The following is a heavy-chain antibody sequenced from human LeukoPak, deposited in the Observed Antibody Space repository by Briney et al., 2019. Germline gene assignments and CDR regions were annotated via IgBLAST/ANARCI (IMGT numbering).Heavy chain of an antibody. D-gene: IGHD3-22*01. J-gene: IGHJ4*02. Sequence: PGGSLRLSCAASGFTVSSNYMSWVRQAPGKGLEWVSLIYSGGSTYYADYVKGRFTISRDNSKNTLYLQMNSLRAEDTAVYYCARGDSSGYPSKFDYWGQGTLVTVSS. CDR3: ARGDSSGYPSKFDY. CDR1: GFTVSSNY. CDR2: IYSGGST. V-gene: IGHV3-66*02.